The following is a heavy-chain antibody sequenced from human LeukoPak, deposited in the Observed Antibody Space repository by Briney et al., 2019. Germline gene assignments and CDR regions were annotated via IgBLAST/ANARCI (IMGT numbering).Heavy chain of an antibody. J-gene: IGHJ5*02. CDR3: ARDPCSSGVNWFDP. CDR2: IWYDGSNK. D-gene: IGHD6-25*01. CDR1: GFTFSSYG. V-gene: IGHV3-33*01. Sequence: GGSLRLSCAASGFTFSSYGMHWVRQAPGKGLEWVAVIWYDGSNKYYADSVKGRFTISRDNSKNTLYLQMNSLRAEDTAVYYCARDPCSSGVNWFDPWGQGTLVTVSS.